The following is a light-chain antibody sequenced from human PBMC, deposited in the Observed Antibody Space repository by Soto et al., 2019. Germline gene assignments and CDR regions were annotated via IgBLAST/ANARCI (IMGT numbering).Light chain of an antibody. CDR3: HSGK. J-gene: IGKJ1*01. V-gene: IGKV1-5*03. Sequence: DIQMTQSPSTLSASVGDRVTITCRASQSISSWLAWYQQKPGKAPKLLIYKASSLESGVPSRFSGSRSRKEFTLTLRSIKPDDFATYYCHSGKLAQGPKVDIK. CDR2: KAS. CDR1: QSISSW.